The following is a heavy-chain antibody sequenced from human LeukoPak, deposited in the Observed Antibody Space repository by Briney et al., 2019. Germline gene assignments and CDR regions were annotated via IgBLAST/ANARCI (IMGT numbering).Heavy chain of an antibody. V-gene: IGHV3-7*03. Sequence: GCPRHSCVASGFSLITAWLTFGSDAPGKSLWRVSRIREAVGETYYVDSVKGRFTISRDNTENSLYLQMNSLRDEDTAVYYCAKGGGCIVGGTCSLSYYYGMDVWGQGTTVTVSS. CDR1: GFSLITAW. CDR2: IREAVGET. D-gene: IGHD1-26*01. CDR3: AKGGGCIVGGTCSLSYYYGMDV. J-gene: IGHJ6*02.